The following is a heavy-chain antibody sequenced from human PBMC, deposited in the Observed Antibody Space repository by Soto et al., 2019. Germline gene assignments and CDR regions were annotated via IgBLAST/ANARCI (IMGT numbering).Heavy chain of an antibody. CDR1: GGSISSSSYY. J-gene: IGHJ4*02. CDR2: IYYSGNT. Sequence: SETLSLTCTVSGGSISSSSYYWGWIRQPPGKGLEWIGSIYYSGNTYYNPSLKSRVTISVDTAKNQFSLKLSSVTAADTAVYYCARQYYFGSASYYNRHSDFWGQGALVTVSS. V-gene: IGHV4-39*01. CDR3: ARQYYFGSASYYNRHSDF. D-gene: IGHD3-10*01.